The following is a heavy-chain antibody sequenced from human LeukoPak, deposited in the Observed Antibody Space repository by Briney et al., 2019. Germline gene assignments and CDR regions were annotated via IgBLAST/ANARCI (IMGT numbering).Heavy chain of an antibody. CDR3: ARYYDSSTYYSGFHY. D-gene: IGHD3-22*01. CDR1: GYSISSGYY. Sequence: NPSETLSLTCTASGYSISSGYYWGWIRQPPGKGLEWIGSIYHSGSTYYNPSLKSRVAISVDTSKNQFSLKLSSMTAADTAVYYCARYYDSSTYYSGFHYWGQGTLVTVSS. J-gene: IGHJ4*02. CDR2: IYHSGST. V-gene: IGHV4-38-2*02.